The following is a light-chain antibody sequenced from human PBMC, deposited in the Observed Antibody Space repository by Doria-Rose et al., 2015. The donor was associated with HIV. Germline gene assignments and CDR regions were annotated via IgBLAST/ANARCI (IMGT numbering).Light chain of an antibody. CDR2: AAS. CDR3: QQSCCTPST. CDR1: QSISSS. V-gene: IGKV1-39*01. J-gene: IGKJ2*02. Sequence: DIRMTPSPSSLSASVGDRVTITCRASQSISSSLNWYQQKPGKAPKLLIYAASSLQSGVPSRFSGSGSGTDFTLTISSLQPEDFAAYYCQQSCCTPSTVGQGTKLEIK.